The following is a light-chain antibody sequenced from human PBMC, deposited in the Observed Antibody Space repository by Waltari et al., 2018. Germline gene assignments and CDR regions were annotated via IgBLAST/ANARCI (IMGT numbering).Light chain of an antibody. CDR2: WAF. V-gene: IGKV4-1*01. CDR1: QSVLYSSNGKNY. CDR3: KQYYNDAT. Sequence: DIVMTQSPESLAVPLGETSTINFTSSQSVLYSSNGKNYFAWYQQKPGQPPKLLIYWAFTRESVVPYRFSGSGSGKDFNLNISSRQAEDAAVYYCKQYYNDATFGQGTKVEIK. J-gene: IGKJ1*01.